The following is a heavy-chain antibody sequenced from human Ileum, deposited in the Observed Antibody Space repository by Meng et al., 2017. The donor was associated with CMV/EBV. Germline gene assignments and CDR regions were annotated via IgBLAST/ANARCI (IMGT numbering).Heavy chain of an antibody. CDR3: ARDQGGGMGWELQP. J-gene: IGHJ5*02. CDR2: INPNNVGT. Sequence: ASVKVSCKASGYTFTDYYMHWVRQAPGQGLEWMGWINPNNVGTHYAQNFQGRVTMTRDTSISTAYMELSSLTSDDTAVYYCARDQGGGMGWELQPWGQGTLVTVSS. V-gene: IGHV1-2*02. D-gene: IGHD1-26*01. CDR1: GYTFTDYY.